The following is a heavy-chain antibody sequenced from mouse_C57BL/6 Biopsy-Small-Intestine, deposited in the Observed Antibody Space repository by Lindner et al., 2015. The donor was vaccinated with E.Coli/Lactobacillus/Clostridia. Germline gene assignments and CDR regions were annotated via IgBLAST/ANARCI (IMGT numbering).Heavy chain of an antibody. J-gene: IGHJ1*01. CDR1: GYTFTSYA. V-gene: IGHV9-3*02. CDR3: ARYYDFWSGYGSYGMDV. CDR2: INTNTGNP. Sequence: VKVSCKASGYTFTSYAMNWVRQAPGQGLEWMGWINTNTGNPTHAQGFTGRFVFSLDTSVSTAYLQISSLKAEDTAVYYCARYYDFWSGYGSYGMDVWGQGTTVTVSS. D-gene: IGHD1-1*01.